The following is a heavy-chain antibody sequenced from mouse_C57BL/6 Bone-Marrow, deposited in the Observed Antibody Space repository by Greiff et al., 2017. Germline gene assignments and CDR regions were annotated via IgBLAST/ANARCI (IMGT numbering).Heavy chain of an antibody. J-gene: IGHJ1*03. D-gene: IGHD1-1*01. CDR1: GYTFTDYY. CDR3: ARGDYCGSGYWDFDV. CDR2: INPNNGGT. Sequence: EVQLQQSGPELVKPGASVKISCKASGYTFTDYYMNWVKQSHGKSLEWIGDINPNNGGTSYNQKFKGKATLTVDTSSSTDYMELRSLTSEDSAVYEDARGDYCGSGYWDFDVWGTGTTVTVSS. V-gene: IGHV1-26*01.